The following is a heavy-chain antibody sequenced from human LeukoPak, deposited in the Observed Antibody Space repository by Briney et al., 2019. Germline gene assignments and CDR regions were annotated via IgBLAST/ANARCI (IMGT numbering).Heavy chain of an antibody. CDR2: ISSSSSHI. CDR1: GFTFNRHS. V-gene: IGHV3-48*01. D-gene: IGHD5-24*01. J-gene: IGHJ4*02. CDR3: AGDRAGYNWVDY. Sequence: GGSLRLSCVGSGFTFNRHSMNWVRQAPGKGLEWISYISSSSSHIYYSDSVKGRFTISRDNAKNSVYLQMNSLRAEDTAVYFCAGDRAGYNWVDYWGQGTLVSVSS.